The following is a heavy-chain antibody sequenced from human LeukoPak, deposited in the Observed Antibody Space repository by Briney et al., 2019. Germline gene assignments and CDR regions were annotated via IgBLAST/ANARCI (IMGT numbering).Heavy chain of an antibody. CDR3: ARESIAVAGTSHFDY. CDR1: GFTFSSYG. J-gene: IGHJ4*02. D-gene: IGHD6-19*01. Sequence: PGGSLRLSCAASGFTFSSYGMPWVRQAPGKGLEWVAVIWYDGSNKYYADSVKGRFTISRDNSKNTLYLQMNSLRAEDTAVYYCARESIAVAGTSHFDYWGQGTLVTVSS. V-gene: IGHV3-33*01. CDR2: IWYDGSNK.